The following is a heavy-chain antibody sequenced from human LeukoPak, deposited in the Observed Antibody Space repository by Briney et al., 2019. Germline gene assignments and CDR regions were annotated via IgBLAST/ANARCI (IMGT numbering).Heavy chain of an antibody. CDR2: ISGSGGST. CDR3: AKAIVVVPAASDALDI. D-gene: IGHD2-2*01. J-gene: IGHJ3*02. Sequence: PGGSLRLSCAASGFTFSSYAMSWVRQAPGKGLEWVSAISGSGGSTYYADSVKGRFTISRDNSKNTLYLQMNSLRAEDTAVYYCAKAIVVVPAASDALDIWGQGTMVTVSS. V-gene: IGHV3-23*01. CDR1: GFTFSSYA.